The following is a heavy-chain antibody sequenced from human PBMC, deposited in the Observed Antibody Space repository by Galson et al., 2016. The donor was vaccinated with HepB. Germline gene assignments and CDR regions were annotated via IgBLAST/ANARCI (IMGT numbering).Heavy chain of an antibody. V-gene: IGHV3-15*01. CDR3: TTECLGACYTGHYYFGMDV. D-gene: IGHD2-8*01. CDR1: GSTFNNAC. Sequence: SLRLSCAASGSTFNNACMSWVRQAPGKGLEWVGRIKSKTDGGTADYAAPVKGRFTISRDDSKNTLFLQMNSLKTEETAVYYCTTECLGACYTGHYYFGMDVWGKGTTVTVSS. J-gene: IGHJ6*04. CDR2: IKSKTDGGTA.